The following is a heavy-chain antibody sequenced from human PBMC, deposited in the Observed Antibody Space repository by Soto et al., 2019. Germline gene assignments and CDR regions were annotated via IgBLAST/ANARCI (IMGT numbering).Heavy chain of an antibody. CDR3: SHAPGRRGYYGLDV. CDR1: GFSFINAW. V-gene: IGHV3-15*07. Sequence: GGSLRLSCAASGFSFINAWMHWVRQAPGKGLEWVGRIKSKSDGGTTDYAAPVKGRFTISRDDSKNTLYLQMNGLQAEDTAVYYCSHAPGRRGYYGLDVWGQGT. CDR2: IKSKSDGGTT. J-gene: IGHJ6*02. D-gene: IGHD5-12*01.